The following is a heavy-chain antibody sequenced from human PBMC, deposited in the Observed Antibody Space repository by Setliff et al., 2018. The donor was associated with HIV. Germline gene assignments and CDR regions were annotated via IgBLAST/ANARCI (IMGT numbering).Heavy chain of an antibody. D-gene: IGHD5-18*01. J-gene: IGHJ4*02. Sequence: PSETLSLTCTVSGGSISNDYWGWVRQPPGKGLEWIGFVYLSGSITYNPSLKSRVTISIDRSKNQFSLKLSSVTAADTAVYYCARDRGRRGQLWLHFDYWGQGTLVTVSS. CDR1: GGSISNDY. CDR3: ARDRGRRGQLWLHFDY. V-gene: IGHV4-4*08. CDR2: VYLSGSI.